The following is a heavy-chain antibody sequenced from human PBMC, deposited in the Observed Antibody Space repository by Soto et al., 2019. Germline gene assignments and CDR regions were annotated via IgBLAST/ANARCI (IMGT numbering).Heavy chain of an antibody. J-gene: IGHJ6*03. CDR2: ISVDSGNT. Sequence: QVQLVQSGAELKKPGASAKVSCKASGYIFTSYGISWVRQAPGQGLEWMAWISVDSGNTNYAQNFQGRVTMTTDTSASTAHMELRSLRSDDTAGYYCARFNGSGTNYYMDVWGKGTTVIVSS. V-gene: IGHV1-18*01. D-gene: IGHD3-10*01. CDR1: GYIFTSYG. CDR3: ARFNGSGTNYYMDV.